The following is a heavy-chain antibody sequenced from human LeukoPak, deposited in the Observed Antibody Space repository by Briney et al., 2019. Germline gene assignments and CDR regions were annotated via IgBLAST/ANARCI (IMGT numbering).Heavy chain of an antibody. Sequence: SETLSLTCTVSGGSISSGDYYWSWIRQPPGKGLEWIGYIYYSGSTYYNPSLKSRVTISVDTSKNQFSLKLSSVTAADTAVYYCARRAYSSSWYGTENYYYYYMDVWGKGTTVTVSS. CDR1: GGSISSGDYY. D-gene: IGHD6-13*01. CDR2: IYYSGST. J-gene: IGHJ6*03. CDR3: ARRAYSSSWYGTENYYYYYMDV. V-gene: IGHV4-30-4*01.